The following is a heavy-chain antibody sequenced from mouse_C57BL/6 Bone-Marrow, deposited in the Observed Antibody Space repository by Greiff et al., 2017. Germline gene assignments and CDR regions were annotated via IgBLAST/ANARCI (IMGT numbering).Heavy chain of an antibody. CDR1: GFNIKDDY. Sequence: EVQLQQSGAELVRPGASVKLSCTASGFNIKDDYMHWVKQRPEQGLEWIGWIDPENGDTAYASKFQGKATMTADTSSNTAYLQLSSLTSEDTAVYYCMIYDGPYYFDYWGQGTTLTVSS. J-gene: IGHJ2*01. CDR3: MIYDGPYYFDY. CDR2: IDPENGDT. D-gene: IGHD2-3*01. V-gene: IGHV14-4*01.